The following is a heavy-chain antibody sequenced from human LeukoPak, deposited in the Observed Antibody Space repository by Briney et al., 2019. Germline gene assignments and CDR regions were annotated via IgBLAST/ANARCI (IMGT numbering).Heavy chain of an antibody. CDR1: GGSISSYY. D-gene: IGHD3-16*01. V-gene: IGHV4-59*01. CDR2: IYYRGST. Sequence: SETLSLTCTVSGGSISSYYWSWIRQPPGKGLEWIGYIYYRGSTNYNPSLKSRVTISVDTSKNQFSLKLSSVTAADTAVYYCARGGRDYGYYYYYYMDVWGKGTTVTVSS. J-gene: IGHJ6*03. CDR3: ARGGRDYGYYYYYYMDV.